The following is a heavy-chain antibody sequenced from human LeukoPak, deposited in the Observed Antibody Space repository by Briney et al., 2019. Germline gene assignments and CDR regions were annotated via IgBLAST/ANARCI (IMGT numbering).Heavy chain of an antibody. Sequence: PSETLSLTCTVSGGSISSGGYYWSWIRQHQGKGLDWNGYIYYSGNSYHNPSLTSRVTISVETSKNQSSLKLSSVTAGDTAVYYCAREAYSDYM. J-gene: IGHJ6*03. V-gene: IGHV4-31*03. CDR2: IYYSGNS. CDR3: AREAYSDYM. D-gene: IGHD4-11*01. CDR1: GGSISSGGYY.